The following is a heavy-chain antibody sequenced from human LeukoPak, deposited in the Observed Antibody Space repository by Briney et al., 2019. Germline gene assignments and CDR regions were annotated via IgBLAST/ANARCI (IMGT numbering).Heavy chain of an antibody. CDR2: IIPILGIA. CDR1: GGTFSIYA. J-gene: IGHJ5*02. V-gene: IGHV1-69*04. CDR3: PRSGTVVVAENWFDP. D-gene: IGHD2-15*01. Sequence: SVKVSFKASGGTFSIYAISWVRQAPGQGLEWMGRIIPILGIANYAQKFQGRVTITADKSTSTAYMELGSLRSEDTTVYYCPRSGTVVVAENWFDPWGQGTLVTVSS.